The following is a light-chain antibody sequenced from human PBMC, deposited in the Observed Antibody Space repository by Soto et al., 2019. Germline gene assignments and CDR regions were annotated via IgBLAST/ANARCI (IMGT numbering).Light chain of an antibody. CDR2: EAS. CDR1: QSISSR. V-gene: IGKV1-5*03. Sequence: DIPMTQSPSTLSASVGDRVTITCRASQSISSRLAWYQLKPGKAPKLLIYEASTLESGVPLRFSGSGSGTEFTLTISSLQPDDFATYFCQQYNTYSPTWAFGQGTKVEVK. CDR3: QQYNTYSPTWA. J-gene: IGKJ1*01.